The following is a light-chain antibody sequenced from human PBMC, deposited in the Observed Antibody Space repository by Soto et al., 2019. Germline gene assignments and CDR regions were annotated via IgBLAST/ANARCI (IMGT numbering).Light chain of an antibody. V-gene: IGKV3-20*01. Sequence: EFVLTQSPGTLSLSPGEGATLSCRASQTVSSNYLAWYQQKPGQAPRLLIYAASTRATGIPDRFSGSGSGTVFTLTISRLEPEDSAVYYCQQYGGAPDTFGQGTRLEIK. J-gene: IGKJ5*01. CDR2: AAS. CDR1: QTVSSNY. CDR3: QQYGGAPDT.